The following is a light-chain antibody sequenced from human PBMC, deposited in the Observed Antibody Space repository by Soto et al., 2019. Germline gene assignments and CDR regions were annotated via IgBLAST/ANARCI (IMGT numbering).Light chain of an antibody. Sequence: QLTQSPSSLSASVGDRVTITCRASQGIGSDLAWYQQKPGGAPKLLIFGASTLQSGVPSRFSGSGSGTDFTLTVSSLQPEDFATYFCQKLNAYPPWTFGQGTKVDIK. CDR1: QGIGSD. CDR3: QKLNAYPPWT. J-gene: IGKJ1*01. CDR2: GAS. V-gene: IGKV1-9*01.